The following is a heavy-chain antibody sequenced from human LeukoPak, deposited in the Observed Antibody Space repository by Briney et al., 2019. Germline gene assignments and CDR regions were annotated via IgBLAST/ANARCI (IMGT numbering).Heavy chain of an antibody. V-gene: IGHV1-18*01. D-gene: IGHD2-21*02. CDR2: ISGYNGNT. J-gene: IGHJ2*01. CDR1: GYTFISYG. CDR3: ARGLGVVTAQSEQPKPRYFDL. Sequence: VSVKVSCKASGYTFISYGISWVRQAPGQGLEWMGWISGYNGNTNYAQNLQGRVTTSTDTSTSTAYMELRSLRSDDAAVYYCARGLGVVTAQSEQPKPRYFDLWGRGTQVTVSS.